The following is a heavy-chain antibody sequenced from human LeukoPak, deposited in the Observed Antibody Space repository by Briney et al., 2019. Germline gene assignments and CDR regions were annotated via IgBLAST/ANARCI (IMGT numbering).Heavy chain of an antibody. J-gene: IGHJ4*02. CDR3: AKIGISGSYWDFDS. D-gene: IGHD1-26*01. V-gene: IGHV1-2*02. Sequence: ASVIVSCKASGYTFTGYYTHWVRQAPGQGLEWMGWIDPRNCCTPYAQTFQGRVTMTRDTSISTAYMELSSLKFDDTAMYYCAKIGISGSYWDFDSWGPGTLVTVSS. CDR2: IDPRNCCT. CDR1: GYTFTGYY.